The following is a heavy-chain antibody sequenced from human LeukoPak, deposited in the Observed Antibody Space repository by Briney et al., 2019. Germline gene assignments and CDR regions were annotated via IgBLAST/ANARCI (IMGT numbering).Heavy chain of an antibody. V-gene: IGHV1-46*01. J-gene: IGHJ2*01. CDR1: GYTFTSYY. CDR2: IDPSGGST. Sequence: GASVKVSWKASGYTFTSYYIHWVRQAPGQGLEWMGIIDPSGGSTTYAQRFQGRVTMTRDTSTSTVYMDLNSLRSEDTAVYYCARDVSEVVRGNWYFDLWGRGTLVTVSS. D-gene: IGHD3-10*01. CDR3: ARDVSEVVRGNWYFDL.